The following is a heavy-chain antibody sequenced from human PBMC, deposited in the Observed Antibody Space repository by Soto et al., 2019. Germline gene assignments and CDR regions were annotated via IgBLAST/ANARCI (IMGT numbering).Heavy chain of an antibody. D-gene: IGHD2-8*01. CDR2: IDNHGDGT. J-gene: IGHJ3*01. CDR3: GRVFEK. CDR1: GFTFTNYW. V-gene: IGHV3-74*01. Sequence: EVQVVDSGGGLVQPGGSLRLSCAASGFTFTNYWMHWVRQVPGEGLMWVSRIDNHGDGTSYADFVKGRFTISRDKAKNTLYLHMDRLRVEDTAIYYCGRVFEKWGQGTMVTVSS.